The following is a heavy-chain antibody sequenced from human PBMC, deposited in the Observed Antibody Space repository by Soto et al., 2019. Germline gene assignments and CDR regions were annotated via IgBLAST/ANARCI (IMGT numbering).Heavy chain of an antibody. CDR1: GYTFTSYG. CDR3: ARDSHPDCRGDCYPVV. Sequence: QVQLVQSGDEVKKPGASVKVSCKASGYTFTSYGISWVRQAPGQGLEWMGWISAYNGNTNYAQKLQGRVTMTTDTSTSTAYMELRSLKSDETAVYYCARDSHPDCRGDCYPVVWGQGTLVTVSS. J-gene: IGHJ4*02. V-gene: IGHV1-18*01. CDR2: ISAYNGNT. D-gene: IGHD2-21*02.